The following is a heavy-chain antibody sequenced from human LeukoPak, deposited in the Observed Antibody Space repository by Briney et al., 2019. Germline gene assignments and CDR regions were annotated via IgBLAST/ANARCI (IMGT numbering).Heavy chain of an antibody. D-gene: IGHD3-10*01. J-gene: IGHJ4*02. Sequence: GGSLRLSCAASGFTFSAFWMSWVRQAPGKGLEWVANIKQDGSVKYYVDSVKGRFTVSRDNAKNSLYLQTNSLRAEDTAVYYCARLWGDATIFDYWGQGTLVTVSS. CDR2: IKQDGSVK. V-gene: IGHV3-7*01. CDR3: ARLWGDATIFDY. CDR1: GFTFSAFW.